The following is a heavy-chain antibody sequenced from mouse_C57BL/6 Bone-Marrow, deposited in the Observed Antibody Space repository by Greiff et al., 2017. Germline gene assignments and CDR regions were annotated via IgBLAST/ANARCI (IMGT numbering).Heavy chain of an antibody. CDR3: ARLDGNYDWFAY. V-gene: IGHV1-75*01. CDR2: IFPGSGST. J-gene: IGHJ3*01. D-gene: IGHD2-1*01. Sequence: VQLQQSGPELVKPGASVKISCKASGYTFTDYYINWVKQRPGQGLEWIGWIFPGSGSTYYNEQFKGKATLTVDQSSSTAYMLLSSLTSEDSAFYFCARLDGNYDWFAYWGQGTLVTVSA. CDR1: GYTFTDYY.